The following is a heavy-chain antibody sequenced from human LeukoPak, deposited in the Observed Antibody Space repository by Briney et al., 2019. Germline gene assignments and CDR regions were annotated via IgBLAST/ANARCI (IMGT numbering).Heavy chain of an antibody. D-gene: IGHD2-21*01. V-gene: IGHV4-61*02. Sequence: SETLSLTCTVSGGSISSGTYYWSWIRQPAGKGLEWIGRIYTSGSTNYNPSLKSRVTISVDTSKNQFSLKLSSVTAADTAVYYCARAYCGGDCYRNAFDIWGQGTMVTVSS. CDR2: IYTSGST. J-gene: IGHJ3*02. CDR3: ARAYCGGDCYRNAFDI. CDR1: GGSISSGTYY.